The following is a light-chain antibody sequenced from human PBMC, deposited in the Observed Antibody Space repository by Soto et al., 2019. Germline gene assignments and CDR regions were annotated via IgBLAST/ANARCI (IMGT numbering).Light chain of an antibody. Sequence: DIQLTQSPSFLSASVGDSVTITCRASQAISNYLAWYQQRPGKAPKLLIYAASTLQSGVPSRFIGSGSGTEFTLAISSLQPEDFATYYWQQRNPYPRGSFGPGTTVDIK. CDR3: QQRNPYPRGS. CDR2: AAS. J-gene: IGKJ3*01. CDR1: QAISNY. V-gene: IGKV1-9*01.